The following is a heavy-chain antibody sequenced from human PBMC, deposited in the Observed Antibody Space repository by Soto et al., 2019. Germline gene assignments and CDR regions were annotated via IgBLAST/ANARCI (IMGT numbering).Heavy chain of an antibody. CDR1: GFTVSSNY. V-gene: IGHV3-53*04. Sequence: GGSLRLSCAASGFTVSSNYMSWVRQAPGKGLEWVSVIYSGGSTYYADSVKGRFTISRHNSKNTLYLQMNSLRAEDTAVYYCARYSSIPGYYYYYYGMDVWGQGTTVTVSS. J-gene: IGHJ6*02. D-gene: IGHD6-13*01. CDR2: IYSGGST. CDR3: ARYSSIPGYYYYYYGMDV.